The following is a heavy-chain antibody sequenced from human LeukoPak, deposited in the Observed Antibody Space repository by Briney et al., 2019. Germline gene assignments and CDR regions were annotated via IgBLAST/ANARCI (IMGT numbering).Heavy chain of an antibody. J-gene: IGHJ4*02. CDR1: GYTFTSYG. Sequence: ASVKVSCKASGYTFTSYGISWVRQAPGQGLEWMGWMNPNSGDTAYAQKFQGRITMTRSTSINTAYMELSSLRSEDTAVYYCARGLGTYDSSELTWPMISFWGQGTLVTVSS. CDR3: ARGLGTYDSSELTWPMISF. CDR2: MNPNSGDT. V-gene: IGHV1-8*02. D-gene: IGHD3-22*01.